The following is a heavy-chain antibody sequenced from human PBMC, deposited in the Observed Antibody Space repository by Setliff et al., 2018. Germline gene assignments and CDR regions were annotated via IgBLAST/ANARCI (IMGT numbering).Heavy chain of an antibody. V-gene: IGHV1-2*04. Sequence: ASVKVSCKASGYTFTGYYMHWVRQAPGQGLEWMGWINPNSGGTNYAQKFQGWVTMTRDTSISTAYMELSRLRSDDTAVYYCARDLLYSGSYFGYYYGMDVWGQGTAVTVSS. CDR3: ARDLLYSGSYFGYYYGMDV. D-gene: IGHD1-26*01. CDR2: INPNSGGT. CDR1: GYTFTGYY. J-gene: IGHJ6*02.